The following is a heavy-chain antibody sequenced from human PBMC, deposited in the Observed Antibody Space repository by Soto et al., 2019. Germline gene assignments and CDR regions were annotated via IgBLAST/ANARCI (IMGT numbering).Heavy chain of an antibody. CDR1: GFTFSSYG. V-gene: IGHV3-33*01. Sequence: GGSLRLSCAASGFTFSSYGMHWVRQAPGKGMEWVAVIWYDGSNKYYADSAKGRFTISRDNSKNTLYLQMNSLRAEATAEYYCARDLLDYGGNGPDYWGQGTLVTVSS. CDR3: ARDLLDYGGNGPDY. J-gene: IGHJ4*02. CDR2: IWYDGSNK. D-gene: IGHD4-17*01.